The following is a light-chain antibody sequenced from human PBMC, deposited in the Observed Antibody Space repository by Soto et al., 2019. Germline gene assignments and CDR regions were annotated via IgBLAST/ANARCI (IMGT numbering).Light chain of an antibody. CDR3: QQSYSTPRT. J-gene: IGKJ5*01. CDR2: GAS. V-gene: IGKV3-15*01. CDR1: QSVRSD. Sequence: ETVMTQSPATLSVSPGERATLSCRASQSVRSDLAWYQQRPGQAPRLLIYGASTRATGIPARFSGSGSGTDFTLTISSLQPEDFATYYCQQSYSTPRTFGQGTRLEIK.